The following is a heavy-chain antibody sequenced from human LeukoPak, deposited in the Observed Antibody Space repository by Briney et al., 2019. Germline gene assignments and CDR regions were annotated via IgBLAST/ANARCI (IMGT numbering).Heavy chain of an antibody. CDR1: GGTFSSYA. V-gene: IGHV1-69*13. D-gene: IGHD2-21*02. Sequence: GASVKVSCKASGGTFSSYAISWVRQAPGQGLEWMGGIIPIFGTANYAQKFQVRVTITADESTSTAYMELSSLRSEDTAVYYCASTPIPTYCGGDCSRAFDIWGQGTMVTVSS. J-gene: IGHJ3*02. CDR3: ASTPIPTYCGGDCSRAFDI. CDR2: IIPIFGTA.